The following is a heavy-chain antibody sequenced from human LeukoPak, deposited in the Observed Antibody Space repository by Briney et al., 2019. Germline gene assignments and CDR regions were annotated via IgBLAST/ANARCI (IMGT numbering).Heavy chain of an antibody. CDR1: GFTFSSYL. Sequence: GGSLRLSCAASGFTFSSYLMHWVRQAPGKGLVWASLTNSDGSTTRYADSVKGRFTISRDNAKSTLYLQMNSLRAEDTAVYYCARDLSGSIDYWGQGTLVTVSS. CDR3: ARDLSGSIDY. J-gene: IGHJ4*02. V-gene: IGHV3-74*01. CDR2: TNSDGSTT. D-gene: IGHD3-10*01.